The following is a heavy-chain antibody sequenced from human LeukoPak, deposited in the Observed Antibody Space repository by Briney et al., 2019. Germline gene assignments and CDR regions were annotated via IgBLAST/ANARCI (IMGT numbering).Heavy chain of an antibody. Sequence: GRSLRLSCAASGFTFSSYAMSWVRQAPGKGLEWVSAISGSGGSTYYADSVRGRFTISRDNSKNTLYLQMNSLRAEDTAVYYCAKDIGGEEMATISDYWGQGTLVTVSS. CDR3: AKDIGGEEMATISDY. CDR2: ISGSGGST. J-gene: IGHJ4*02. CDR1: GFTFSSYA. V-gene: IGHV3-23*01. D-gene: IGHD5-24*01.